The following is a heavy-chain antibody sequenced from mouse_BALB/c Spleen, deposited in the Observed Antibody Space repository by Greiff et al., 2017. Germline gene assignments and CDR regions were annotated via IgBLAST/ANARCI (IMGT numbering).Heavy chain of an antibody. CDR1: GFTFTDYY. J-gene: IGHJ3*01. V-gene: IGHV7-3*02. CDR2: IRNKANGYTT. CDR3: ARGGLPFAY. D-gene: IGHD6-1*01. Sequence: EVKLVESGGGLVQPGGSLRLSCATSGFTFTDYYMSWVRQPPGKALEWLGFIRNKANGYTTEYSASVKGRFTISRYNSQSILYLQMNTLRAEDSATYYCARGGLPFAYWGQGTLVTVSA.